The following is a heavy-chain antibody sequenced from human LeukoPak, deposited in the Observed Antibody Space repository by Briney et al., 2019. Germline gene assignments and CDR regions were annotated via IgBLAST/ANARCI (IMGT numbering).Heavy chain of an antibody. CDR3: AKDLLRYYYDSSGYSPRVPGAVDI. CDR2: ISGSGGST. D-gene: IGHD3-22*01. J-gene: IGHJ3*02. CDR1: GFTFSSYG. Sequence: AGGSLRLSCAASGFTFSSYGMSWVCQAPGKGLEWVSAISGSGGSTYYADSVKGRFTISRDNSKNTLYLQMNSLRAEDTAVYYCAKDLLRYYYDSSGYSPRVPGAVDIWGQGTMVTVSS. V-gene: IGHV3-23*01.